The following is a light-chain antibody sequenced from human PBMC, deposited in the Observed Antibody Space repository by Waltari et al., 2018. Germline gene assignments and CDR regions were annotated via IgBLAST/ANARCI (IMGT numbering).Light chain of an antibody. J-gene: IGKJ1*01. CDR2: WAP. CDR1: QSVLYRSSNRNY. Sequence: DIVMTQSPDSLAVSLGERATINCKSSQSVLYRSSNRNYLAWYQQKSGQPPKLLIYWAPTRESGVPDRFSGSGSGTDFTLTISRLEPEDSAVYYCQQRTSWPRTFGQGTKVEIK. CDR3: QQRTSWPRT. V-gene: IGKV4-1*01.